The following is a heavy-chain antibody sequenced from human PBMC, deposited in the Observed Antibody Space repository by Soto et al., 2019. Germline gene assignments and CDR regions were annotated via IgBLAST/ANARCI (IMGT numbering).Heavy chain of an antibody. CDR2: ISSSSSYI. Sequence: GGSLRLSCAASGFTFSSYSISWVRQAPGKGLEWVSSISSSSSYIYYADSVKGRFTISRDNAKNSLYLQMNSLRAEDTAVYYCARDPDYGSGSMNWFDPWGQGTLVTVSS. V-gene: IGHV3-21*01. D-gene: IGHD3-10*01. CDR1: GFTFSSYS. J-gene: IGHJ5*02. CDR3: ARDPDYGSGSMNWFDP.